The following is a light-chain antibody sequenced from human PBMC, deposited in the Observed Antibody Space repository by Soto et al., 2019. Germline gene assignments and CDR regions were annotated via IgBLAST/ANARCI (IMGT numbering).Light chain of an antibody. CDR1: RSNIGSTT. CDR3: ASWXXXLXXXV. V-gene: IGLV1-44*01. Sequence: QSVLTQPPSASGTPGQRVTISCSGRRSNIGSTTVNWYQQLPRTAPKLLIYSNNQRPSGVPDRFSGSKSGSSASLAISGLQSEDEADYYCASWXXXLXXXVFGTGTXLT. J-gene: IGLJ1*01. CDR2: SNN.